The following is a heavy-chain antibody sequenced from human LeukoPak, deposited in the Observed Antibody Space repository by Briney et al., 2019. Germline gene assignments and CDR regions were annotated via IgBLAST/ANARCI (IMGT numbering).Heavy chain of an antibody. V-gene: IGHV4-34*01. CDR1: GGSFSGYY. CDR2: INHSGST. CDR3: ARAGDDFWSGYYHFDY. Sequence: PSETLSLTRAVYGGSFSGYYWSWIRQPPGKGLEWIGEINHSGSTNYNPSFKSRVTISVDTSKNQFSLKLSSVTAADTAVYYCARAGDDFWSGYYHFDYWGQGTLVTVSS. J-gene: IGHJ4*02. D-gene: IGHD3-3*01.